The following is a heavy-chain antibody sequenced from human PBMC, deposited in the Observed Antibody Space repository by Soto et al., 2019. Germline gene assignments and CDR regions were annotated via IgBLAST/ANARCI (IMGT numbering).Heavy chain of an antibody. CDR3: ARDPSPYTSGWYGIDF. J-gene: IGHJ4*01. CDR2: MSYDGTNT. Sequence: QVQLVESGGGVVQPGASLRLSYTASGFMFSAYAMLWVRQAPGKGLEWVAAMSYDGTNTYYADSLKGRFTISRDNSKNTLFLQMSSLTADDSAVYYCARDPSPYTSGWYGIDFWGLGTLVTVSS. D-gene: IGHD6-19*01. CDR1: GFMFSAYA. V-gene: IGHV3-30-3*01.